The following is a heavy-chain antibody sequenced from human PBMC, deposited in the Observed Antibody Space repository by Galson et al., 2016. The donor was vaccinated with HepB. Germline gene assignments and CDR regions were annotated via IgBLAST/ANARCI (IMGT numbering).Heavy chain of an antibody. Sequence: SLRLSCATSGFTFSSYWMTWVRQVPGKGLEWVANINQDGIEKYYVGSVEGRFTISRDNAKKSLYLQMDSLRAEDTAVYYCARSGEPSWGQGTLVTVSS. V-gene: IGHV3-7*01. CDR1: GFTFSSYW. CDR2: INQDGIEK. J-gene: IGHJ5*02. D-gene: IGHD4-17*01. CDR3: ARSGEPS.